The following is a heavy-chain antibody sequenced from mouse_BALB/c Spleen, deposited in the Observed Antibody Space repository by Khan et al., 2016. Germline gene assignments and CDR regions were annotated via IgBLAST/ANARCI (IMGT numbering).Heavy chain of an antibody. J-gene: IGHJ1*01. CDR3: AKEGGNWDFDV. CDR2: IWRGGST. Sequence: QVQLQQSGPSLVQPSQSLSITCTVSGFLLTSSGVHWVRQSPGKGLEWLGVIWRGGSTDYNAAFMSRLSITKDKSKSQVFFKMNSLQADDTAIYFCAKEGGNWDFDVWGAGTTVTVSS. CDR1: GFLLTSSG. V-gene: IGHV2-5-1*01.